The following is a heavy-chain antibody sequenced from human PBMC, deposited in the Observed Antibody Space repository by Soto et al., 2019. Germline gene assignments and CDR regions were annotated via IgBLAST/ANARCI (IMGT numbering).Heavy chain of an antibody. CDR2: IYYSGST. J-gene: IGHJ4*02. D-gene: IGHD4-17*01. Sequence: SETLSLTCTVSGGSISSYYWSWIRQPPGKGLEWIGYIYYSGSTNYNPSLKSRVTISVDTSKNQFSLKLSSVTAADTAVYYCARQSYGDYSIYYWGQGTLVTVS. CDR3: ARQSYGDYSIYY. V-gene: IGHV4-59*01. CDR1: GGSISSYY.